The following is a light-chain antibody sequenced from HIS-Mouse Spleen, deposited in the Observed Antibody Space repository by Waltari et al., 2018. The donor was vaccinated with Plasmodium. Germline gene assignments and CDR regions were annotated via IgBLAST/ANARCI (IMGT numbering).Light chain of an antibody. CDR2: DVS. Sequence: QSALTQPRSVSGSPGQSVTISCTGPSRDVGGYNYVSWYQQHPGKSPNPMIYDVSKRPSGVPDRFSGYKSGNTASLTISGLQAEDEADYYCCSYAGSYTSSFGGGTKLTVL. V-gene: IGLV2-11*01. CDR1: SRDVGGYNY. J-gene: IGLJ2*01. CDR3: CSYAGSYTSS.